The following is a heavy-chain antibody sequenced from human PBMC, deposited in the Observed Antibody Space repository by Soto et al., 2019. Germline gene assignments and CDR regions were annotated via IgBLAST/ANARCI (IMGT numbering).Heavy chain of an antibody. V-gene: IGHV1-69*02. D-gene: IGHD2-15*01. CDR2: IIPILGIA. J-gene: IGHJ3*02. Sequence: SVKVSCKASGGTFSSYTISWVRQAPGQGLEWMGRIIPILGIANYAQKFQGRVTITADKSTSTAYMELSSLRSEDTAVYYCASSGGKIVVVVAATPYAFDIWG. CDR3: ASSGGKIVVVVAATPYAFDI. CDR1: GGTFSSYT.